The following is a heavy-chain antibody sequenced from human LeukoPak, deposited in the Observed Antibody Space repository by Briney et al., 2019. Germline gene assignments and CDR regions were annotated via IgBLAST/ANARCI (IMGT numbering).Heavy chain of an antibody. J-gene: IGHJ3*02. Sequence: SVKVSCKASGGNFISYAINGVRQAPGQGLEWMGRIIPVFVTANYAQKFQGRVTITSDESASTVYMELSSLRSDVTAVYYCTRRQNWNYHGDAFDIGGQGTMVTVSS. CDR3: TRRQNWNYHGDAFDI. CDR2: IIPVFVTA. V-gene: IGHV1-69*15. CDR1: GGNFISYA. D-gene: IGHD1-7*01.